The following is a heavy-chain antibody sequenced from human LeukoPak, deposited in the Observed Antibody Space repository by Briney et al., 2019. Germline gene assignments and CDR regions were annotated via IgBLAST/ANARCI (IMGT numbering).Heavy chain of an antibody. Sequence: PRGSLRVSCAASGFSLRNYAMSWVRQAPGKGLEWVSSISESGDDTDNADSVKGRFTISRDNSKNTLFVQMDSLRVEDTAVYYCARDYPGDSIVWEDYFDYWGQGTLVTVSS. CDR1: GFSLRNYA. V-gene: IGHV3-23*01. CDR3: ARDYPGDSIVWEDYFDY. D-gene: IGHD3-22*01. J-gene: IGHJ4*02. CDR2: ISESGDDT.